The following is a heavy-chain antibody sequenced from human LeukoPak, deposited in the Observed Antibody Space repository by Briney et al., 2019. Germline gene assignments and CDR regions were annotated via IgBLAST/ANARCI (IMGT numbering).Heavy chain of an antibody. CDR3: ARGYSSSWYLNWFDP. CDR2: ISHTGSS. Sequence: SETLSLTCNVSGGSFSDHCWGWIRQPPGKGLEWIGEISHTGSSNYNPSLKSRVTISVDTSKNQFSLKLTSVTAADTAVYYCARGYSSSWYLNWFDPWGQGTLVTVSS. V-gene: IGHV4-34*01. J-gene: IGHJ5*02. CDR1: GGSFSDHC. D-gene: IGHD6-13*01.